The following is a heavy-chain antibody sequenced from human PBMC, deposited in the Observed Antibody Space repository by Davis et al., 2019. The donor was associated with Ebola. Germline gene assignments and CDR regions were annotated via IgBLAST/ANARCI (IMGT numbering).Heavy chain of an antibody. Sequence: PGGSLRLSCTVSGGSISSHYWSWIRQPPGKGLEWIGYIYYSGSTNYNPSLKSRVTISVDTSKNQFSLKLSSVTAADTAVYYCARSVSGTFYYYYYMDVWGKGTTVTVSS. D-gene: IGHD2/OR15-2a*01. CDR1: GGSISSHY. V-gene: IGHV4-59*08. CDR3: ARSVSGTFYYYYYMDV. CDR2: IYYSGST. J-gene: IGHJ6*03.